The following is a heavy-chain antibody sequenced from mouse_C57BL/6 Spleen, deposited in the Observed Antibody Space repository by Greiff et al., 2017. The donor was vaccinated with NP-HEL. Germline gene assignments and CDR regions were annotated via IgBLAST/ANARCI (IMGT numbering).Heavy chain of an antibody. CDR2: INPGSGGT. Sequence: QVQLKESGAELVRPGTSVKVSCKASGYAFTNYLIEWVKQRPGQGLEWIGVINPGSGGTNYNEKFKGKATLTADKSSSTAYMQLSSLTSEDSAVYFCARENTYYSNYSPFDYWGQGTTLTVSS. CDR3: ARENTYYSNYSPFDY. J-gene: IGHJ2*01. CDR1: GYAFTNYL. D-gene: IGHD2-5*01. V-gene: IGHV1-54*01.